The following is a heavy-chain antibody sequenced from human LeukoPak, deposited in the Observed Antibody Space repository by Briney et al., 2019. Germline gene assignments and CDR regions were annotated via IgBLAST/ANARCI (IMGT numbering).Heavy chain of an antibody. D-gene: IGHD6-13*01. V-gene: IGHV3-23*01. Sequence: PGGSLILSCAASGYTFSSYAMSWVRQTPGKGLERVSAISGSGGRTYYADSVKGRFTISRDNSKNTLYLQMNSLRAEDTAVYYCATIAAAGPFDYWGQGTLVTVSS. J-gene: IGHJ4*02. CDR1: GYTFSSYA. CDR3: ATIAAAGPFDY. CDR2: ISGSGGRT.